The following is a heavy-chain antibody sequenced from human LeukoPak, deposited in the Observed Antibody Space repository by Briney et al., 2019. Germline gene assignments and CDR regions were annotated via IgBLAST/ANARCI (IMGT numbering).Heavy chain of an antibody. J-gene: IGHJ4*02. CDR2: MNYSGTT. Sequence: SETLSLTCTVSGGSISSGSYYWGWIRQPPGKGLEWIASMNYSGTTSYSPSLKSRVTISVDTSKNQLSLKLGSVTAADTAVYYCARHPPRDGSAFDYWGQGTLVTVSS. CDR3: ARHPPRDGSAFDY. V-gene: IGHV4-39*01. CDR1: GGSISSGSYY.